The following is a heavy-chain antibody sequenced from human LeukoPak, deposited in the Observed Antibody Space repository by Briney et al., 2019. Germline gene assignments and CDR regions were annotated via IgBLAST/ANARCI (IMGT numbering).Heavy chain of an antibody. CDR3: ARAAREVLRFLEWLSPAAFDI. CDR2: IYYSGST. V-gene: IGHV4-59*01. J-gene: IGHJ3*02. CDR1: GGSISSYY. D-gene: IGHD3-3*01. Sequence: SETLSLTCTVSGGSISSYYWSWIRQPPGRGLEWIGYIYYSGSTNYNPSLKSRVTISVDTSKNQSSLKLSSVTAADTAVYYCARAAREVLRFLEWLSPAAFDIWGQGTMVTVSS.